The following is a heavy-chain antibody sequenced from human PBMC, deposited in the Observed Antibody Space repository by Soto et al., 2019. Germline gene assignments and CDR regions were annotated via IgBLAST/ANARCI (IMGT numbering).Heavy chain of an antibody. CDR1: GGTFSSYA. V-gene: IGHV1-69*13. CDR3: ARSSGYYLRYYFDY. CDR2: IIPIFGTA. Sequence: ASVKVSCKASGGTFSSYAISWVRQAPGQGLEWMGGIIPIFGTANYAQKFQGRVTITADESTSTAYMELSSLRSDDTAVYYCARSSGYYLRYYFDYWGQGTLVTVSS. J-gene: IGHJ4*02. D-gene: IGHD3-3*01.